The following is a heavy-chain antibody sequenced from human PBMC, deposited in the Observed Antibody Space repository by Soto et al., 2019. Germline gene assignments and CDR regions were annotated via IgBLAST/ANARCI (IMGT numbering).Heavy chain of an antibody. CDR2: MNPGSGDT. Sequence: RASVKVSCKASGYSFTNNDVTWVRQATGQGLEWMGWMNPGSGDTGYAQKFQGRITMTRDTSRSTVYMELSSLRSDDTAIYYCARSSGGNFGIIIEGSNWFDPWGQGTLVTVSS. CDR3: ARSSGGNFGIIIEGSNWFDP. V-gene: IGHV1-8*01. CDR1: GYSFTNND. D-gene: IGHD3-3*01. J-gene: IGHJ5*02.